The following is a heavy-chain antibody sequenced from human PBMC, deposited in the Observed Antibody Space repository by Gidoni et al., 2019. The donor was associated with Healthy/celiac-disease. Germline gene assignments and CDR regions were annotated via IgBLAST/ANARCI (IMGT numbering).Heavy chain of an antibody. CDR3: AREKERGYGMDV. V-gene: IGHV3-66*02. J-gene: IGHJ6*02. CDR2: IYSGGST. Sequence: EVQLVESGGGLVQPGGSLGLSCAASGFTVSSNYMSWVRQAPGKGLEWVSVIYSGGSTYYADSVKGRFTISRDNSKNTLYLQMNSLRAEDTAVYYCAREKERGYGMDVWGQGTTVTVSS. CDR1: GFTVSSNY.